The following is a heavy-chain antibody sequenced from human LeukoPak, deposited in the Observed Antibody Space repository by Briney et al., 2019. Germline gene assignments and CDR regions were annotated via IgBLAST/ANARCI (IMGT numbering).Heavy chain of an antibody. V-gene: IGHV3-21*01. Sequence: GGSLRLSCAASGFTFSTYCMNWVRQAPGKGLEWVSSISSSGGYIYYADSVEGRFTISRDNAKHSLYLHMNSLRADDTAVYYCARCSGGSCYRSDDYWGQGTLVTVSS. CDR3: ARCSGGSCYRSDDY. CDR2: ISSSGGYI. CDR1: GFTFSTYC. J-gene: IGHJ4*02. D-gene: IGHD2-15*01.